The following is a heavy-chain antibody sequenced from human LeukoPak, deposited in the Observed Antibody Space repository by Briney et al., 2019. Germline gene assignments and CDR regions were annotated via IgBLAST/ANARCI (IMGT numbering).Heavy chain of an antibody. V-gene: IGHV3-30*03. D-gene: IGHD1-26*01. CDR3: TRDMGGTYFDY. CDR2: ISYDGSNK. Sequence: GRSLRLSCAVSGFTISNYDMHWVRQAPGKGLEWVALISYDGSNKYYADSVKGRFTISRDNSKNTPYLQMNSLRAEDTAVYYCTRDMGGTYFDYWGQGTLVTVSS. J-gene: IGHJ4*02. CDR1: GFTISNYD.